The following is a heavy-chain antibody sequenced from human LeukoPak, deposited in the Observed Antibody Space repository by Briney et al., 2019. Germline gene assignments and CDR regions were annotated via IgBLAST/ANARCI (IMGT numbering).Heavy chain of an antibody. D-gene: IGHD2-2*01. Sequence: GGSLRLSCAASGFTFNTYTINWVRQAPGKGLEWVSAISGSGGSTYYADSVKGRFTISRDNSKNTLYLQVNSLRAEDTAVYYCAKGEYQLPYYYYGMDVWGQGTTVTVSS. J-gene: IGHJ6*02. CDR1: GFTFNTYT. CDR2: ISGSGGST. CDR3: AKGEYQLPYYYYGMDV. V-gene: IGHV3-23*01.